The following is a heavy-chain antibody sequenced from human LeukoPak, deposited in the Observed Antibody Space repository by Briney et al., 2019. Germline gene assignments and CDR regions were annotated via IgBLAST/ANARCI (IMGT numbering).Heavy chain of an antibody. Sequence: LGESLKISCKGSGYSFTGYWIGWVRQMPGEGLEWMGVIYPGDSDTRYSPSFQGQVTISADKSISTAYLQWSSLKASDTAMYYCARQDYYGSGSYYRPSYYYGMDVWGQGTTVTVSS. CDR3: ARQDYYGSGSYYRPSYYYGMDV. CDR1: GYSFTGYW. J-gene: IGHJ6*02. V-gene: IGHV5-51*01. D-gene: IGHD3-10*01. CDR2: IYPGDSDT.